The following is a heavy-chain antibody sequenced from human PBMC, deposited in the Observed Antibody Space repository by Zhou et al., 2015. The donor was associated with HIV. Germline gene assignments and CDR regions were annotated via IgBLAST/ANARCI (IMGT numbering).Heavy chain of an antibody. V-gene: IGHV1-18*01. J-gene: IGHJ5*02. CDR2: ISVYNGNT. Sequence: QVQLVQSGAEVKKPGASVKVSCKASGYLFSSYGITWVRQAPGQGLEWMGGISVYNGNTNYAQKLQGRVTMTTDTPTSTAYMELRSLRSDDTAIYYCAREKGQLGWFDPWGQGTQVTVSS. CDR1: GYLFSSYG. D-gene: IGHD3-16*01. CDR3: AREKGQLGWFDP.